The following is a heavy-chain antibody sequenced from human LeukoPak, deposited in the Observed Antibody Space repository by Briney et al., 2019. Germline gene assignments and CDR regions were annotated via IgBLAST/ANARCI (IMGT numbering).Heavy chain of an antibody. CDR3: ARDRTTVTAYDY. V-gene: IGHV1-46*01. CDR1: GYTFTSYY. Sequence: ASVKVSCKASGYTFTSYYMHWVRQAPGQGLEWMGIINPSGGSTSYAQKFQGRVTMTTDTSTSTAYMELRSLRSDDTAVYYCARDRTTVTAYDYWGQGTLVTVSS. J-gene: IGHJ4*02. CDR2: INPSGGST. D-gene: IGHD4-11*01.